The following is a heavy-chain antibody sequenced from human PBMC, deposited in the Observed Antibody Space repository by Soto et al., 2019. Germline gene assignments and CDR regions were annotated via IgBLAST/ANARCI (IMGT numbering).Heavy chain of an antibody. CDR1: GFTFSSYA. V-gene: IGHV3-23*01. CDR3: PRCYRLYYHDVDV. J-gene: IGHJ6*02. D-gene: IGHD2-2*02. Sequence: EVQLLESGGGLVQPGGSLRLSCAASGFTFSSYAMSWVRQAPGKGLEWVSAISGSGGDTYYADSVNGRFTISRDPFKNTKYLQMNNLRAEDTAVYYCPRCYRLYYHDVDVCAQGTTVTVSS. CDR2: ISGSGGDT.